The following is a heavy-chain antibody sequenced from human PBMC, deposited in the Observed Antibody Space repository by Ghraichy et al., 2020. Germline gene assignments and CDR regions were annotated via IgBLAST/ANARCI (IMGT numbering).Heavy chain of an antibody. CDR3: VKDGDPDFWSGYYVAFDS. J-gene: IGHJ4*02. CDR1: GFTFGDYG. CDR2: ISGAGGSK. Sequence: GGSLRLSCAASGFTFGDYGMHWVRQGPGKGLEWVALISGAGGSKYYAASVKGRFTISRDNSKNSLYLQLKSLRTEDTAFYYCVKDGDPDFWSGYYVAFDSWGQGSLVTVSS. D-gene: IGHD3-3*01. V-gene: IGHV3-43*02.